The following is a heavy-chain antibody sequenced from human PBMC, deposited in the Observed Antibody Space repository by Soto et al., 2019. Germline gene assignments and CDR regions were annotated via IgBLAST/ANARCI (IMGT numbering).Heavy chain of an antibody. J-gene: IGHJ2*01. CDR2: LSSSSRFT. V-gene: IGHV3-11*06. CDR3: ARRLGSLPTANLDL. D-gene: IGHD1-1*01. CDR1: GFPFGDYY. Sequence: GGSLRLSCEASGFPFGDYYMSWIRQSPERGLEWLSFLSSSSRFTKYADSVKGRFTISRDNAKNSLYLQMYSLRAEDTAVYYCARRLGSLPTANLDLWGRGTPVTVSS.